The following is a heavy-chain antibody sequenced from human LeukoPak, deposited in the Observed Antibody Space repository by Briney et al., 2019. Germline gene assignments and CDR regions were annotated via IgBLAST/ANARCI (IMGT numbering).Heavy chain of an antibody. CDR1: GFTFSSYA. CDR2: ISYDGSNK. Sequence: GGSLRLSCAASGFTFSSYAMHWVRQAPGKGLEWVAVISYDGSNKYYADSVKGRFTISRDNSKTTLYLQMNSLRAEDTAVYYCARGGYCSSTSCYKSDNWFDPWGQGTLVTVSS. J-gene: IGHJ5*02. D-gene: IGHD2-2*01. CDR3: ARGGYCSSTSCYKSDNWFDP. V-gene: IGHV3-30-3*01.